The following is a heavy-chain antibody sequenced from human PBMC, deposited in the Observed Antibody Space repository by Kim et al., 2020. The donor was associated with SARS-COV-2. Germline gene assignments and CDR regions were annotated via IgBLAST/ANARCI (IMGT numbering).Heavy chain of an antibody. J-gene: IGHJ3*02. Sequence: SNKSYVDSVTGRFTISRDNSNNTLYLQMNSLRAEDTAVYYCARDTGAFDIWGQGTMVTVSS. V-gene: IGHV3-30*01. CDR3: ARDTGAFDI. CDR2: SNK.